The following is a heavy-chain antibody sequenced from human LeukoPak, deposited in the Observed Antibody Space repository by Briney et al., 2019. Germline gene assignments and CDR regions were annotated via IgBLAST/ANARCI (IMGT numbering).Heavy chain of an antibody. D-gene: IGHD3-22*01. Sequence: GGSLRLSCAASGFTFSSYSLNWVRQAPGKGLEWVSSITSSSSDIYYADSVKGRFTVSRDDAKHSLSLQMNSLRVEDSAMYYSAREGPPHYYDSNGYYNQYYYMDVWGKGTTVTVSS. CDR3: AREGPPHYYDSNGYYNQYYYMDV. V-gene: IGHV3-21*01. CDR2: ITSSSSDI. J-gene: IGHJ6*03. CDR1: GFTFSSYS.